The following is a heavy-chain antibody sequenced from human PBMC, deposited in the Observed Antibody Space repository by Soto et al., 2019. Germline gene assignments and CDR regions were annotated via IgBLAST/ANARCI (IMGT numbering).Heavy chain of an antibody. Sequence: ASVKVSCKASGYTFTNYYMHWVRQAPGQGLEWMGIINPSGSGTSYAQKFQGRVTMTSDTSASTVYMELSSLRSEDTAVYYCARDTNTVRYYDSSGYLNWFDPWG. J-gene: IGHJ5*02. CDR2: INPSGSGT. CDR3: ARDTNTVRYYDSSGYLNWFDP. CDR1: GYTFTNYY. D-gene: IGHD3-22*01. V-gene: IGHV1-46*03.